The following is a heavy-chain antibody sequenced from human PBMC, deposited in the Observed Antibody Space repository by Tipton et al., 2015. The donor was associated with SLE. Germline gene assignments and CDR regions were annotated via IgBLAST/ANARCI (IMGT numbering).Heavy chain of an antibody. V-gene: IGHV4-59*11. J-gene: IGHJ5*02. D-gene: IGHD5-12*01. CDR1: GGSISSHY. CDR2: VHSSGST. Sequence: TLSLTCTVSGGSISSHYWSWIRQPPGKRLAWIGHVHSSGSTFYNPSLKSRVSISMDTSKNQVSLRMTSVTAADTAVYYCATSGYDFLSWFDPWGQGTPVTVSS. CDR3: ATSGYDFLSWFDP.